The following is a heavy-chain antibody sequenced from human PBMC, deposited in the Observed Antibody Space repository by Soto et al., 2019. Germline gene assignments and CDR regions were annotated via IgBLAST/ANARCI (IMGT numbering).Heavy chain of an antibody. CDR2: ISGSGGST. J-gene: IGHJ4*02. Sequence: GGSLRLSCAASGFTFSSYAMSWVRQASGKGLEWVSAISGSGGSTYYADSVKGRFTISRDNSKNTLYLQMNSLRAEDTAVYYCAKRSGGSSGWYFETGYYFDYWGQGTLVTVSS. D-gene: IGHD6-19*01. CDR1: GFTFSSYA. V-gene: IGHV3-23*01. CDR3: AKRSGGSSGWYFETGYYFDY.